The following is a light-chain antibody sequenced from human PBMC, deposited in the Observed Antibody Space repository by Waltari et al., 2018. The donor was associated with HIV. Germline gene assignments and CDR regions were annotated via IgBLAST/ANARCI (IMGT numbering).Light chain of an antibody. Sequence: QSALTQPRSVSGSPGQTVTISCTGTSSDVGGYNNVSWYQQHPGKDPKFIRYDVSTSPSGVPDRFSGSKSGNTASLTISGLQAEDESDYYCCSYAGSYPVVFGGGTKLTFL. CDR1: SSDVGGYNN. CDR2: DVS. J-gene: IGLJ3*02. V-gene: IGLV2-11*01. CDR3: CSYAGSYPVV.